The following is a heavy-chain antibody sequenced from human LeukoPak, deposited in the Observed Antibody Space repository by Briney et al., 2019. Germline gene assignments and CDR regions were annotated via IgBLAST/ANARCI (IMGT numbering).Heavy chain of an antibody. CDR2: MNTKSGNT. V-gene: IGHV1-8*01. J-gene: IGHJ4*02. D-gene: IGHD1-26*01. CDR1: VYTFTIYD. CDR3: ARVTGSIDY. Sequence: ASVTVSFTSSVYTFTIYDINWVRQAPGQGLEWMGWMNTKSGNTGYAQKFQGRVTMTRDTSISTAYMELGSMRSEDTAVYYCARVTGSIDYWGQGTLVTASS.